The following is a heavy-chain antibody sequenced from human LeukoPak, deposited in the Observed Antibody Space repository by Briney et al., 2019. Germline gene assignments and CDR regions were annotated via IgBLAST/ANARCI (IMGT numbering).Heavy chain of an antibody. CDR2: IYYSGST. Sequence: SETLSLTCTVSGGSISSSSYYWGWIRQPPGKGLEWIGSIYYSGSTYYNPSLKSRVTISVDTSKNQFSLKLSSVTAADTAVYYCAGGLPGLYYYYYYMDVWGKGTTVTVSS. D-gene: IGHD3/OR15-3a*01. J-gene: IGHJ6*03. V-gene: IGHV4-39*01. CDR3: AGGLPGLYYYYYYMDV. CDR1: GGSISSSSYY.